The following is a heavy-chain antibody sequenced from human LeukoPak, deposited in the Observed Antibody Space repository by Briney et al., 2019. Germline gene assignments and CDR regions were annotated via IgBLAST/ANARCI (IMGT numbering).Heavy chain of an antibody. Sequence: GRSLRLSCAVSGFTFSSYGMHWVRQAPGKGLEWVAVIWYDGSKKYYADSVKGRFTISRDNSKNTLYLQMNTLRAEDTAVYYCARDVSWNWFDPWGQGTLVTVSS. V-gene: IGHV3-33*01. CDR2: IWYDGSKK. CDR1: GFTFSSYG. CDR3: ARDVSWNWFDP. J-gene: IGHJ5*02.